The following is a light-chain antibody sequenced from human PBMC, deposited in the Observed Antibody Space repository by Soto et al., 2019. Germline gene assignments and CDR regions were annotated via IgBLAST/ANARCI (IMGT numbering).Light chain of an antibody. J-gene: IGKJ1*01. CDR2: RAS. CDR1: QSVDTW. V-gene: IGKV1-5*03. Sequence: DIQMTQSPSTLSASIGDTVTIPCRTSQSVDTWLAWYQHKAGKAPKLLIYRASSLATGVTSRFSGSGSGTAFTLTITSLQPDDFATYYCQHYNDYSRVFGQGTQVEIK. CDR3: QHYNDYSRV.